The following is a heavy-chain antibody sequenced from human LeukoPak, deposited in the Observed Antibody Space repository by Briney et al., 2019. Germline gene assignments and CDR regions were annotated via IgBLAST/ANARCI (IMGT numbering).Heavy chain of an antibody. CDR3: ARDPALRFLEWTTDY. V-gene: IGHV4-38-2*02. CDR2: IYHSGST. Sequence: SETLSLTCTVSGYSISSGYYWGWIRQPPGKGLEWIGSIYHSGSTYYNPSLKSRVTISVDTSKNQFSLKLSSVTAADTAVYYCARDPALRFLEWTTDYWGQGTLVTVSS. D-gene: IGHD3-3*01. CDR1: GYSISSGYY. J-gene: IGHJ4*02.